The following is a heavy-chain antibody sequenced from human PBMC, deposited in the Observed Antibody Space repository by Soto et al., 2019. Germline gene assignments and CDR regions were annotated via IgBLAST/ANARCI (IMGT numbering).Heavy chain of an antibody. CDR3: ARGGGYSYGYYYGMHV. V-gene: IGHV1-69*13. CDR2: IIPIFGTA. CDR1: GGTFSSYA. D-gene: IGHD5-18*01. Sequence: GASVKVSCKASGGTFSSYAISWVRQAPGQGLEWMGGIIPIFGTANYAQKFQGRVTITADESTSTAYMELSSLRSEDTAVYYCARGGGYSYGYYYGMHVWGQGTTVTVSS. J-gene: IGHJ6*02.